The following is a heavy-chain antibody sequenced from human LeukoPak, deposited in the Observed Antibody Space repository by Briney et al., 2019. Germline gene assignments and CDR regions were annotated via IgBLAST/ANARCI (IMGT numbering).Heavy chain of an antibody. CDR3: ARSGAGTAGSWWFDP. D-gene: IGHD6-13*01. V-gene: IGHV4-34*01. J-gene: IGHJ5*02. Sequence: PSETLSLTCAVYGGSFSGYYWSWIRQPPGKGLEWIGEINHSGSTNYNPSLKSRVTISVDTSKNQFSLKLSSVTAADTAVYYCARSGAGTAGSWWFDPWGQGTLVTVSS. CDR1: GGSFSGYY. CDR2: INHSGST.